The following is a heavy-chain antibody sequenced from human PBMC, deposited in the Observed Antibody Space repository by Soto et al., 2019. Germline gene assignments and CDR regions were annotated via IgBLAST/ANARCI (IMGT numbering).Heavy chain of an antibody. V-gene: IGHV1-69*10. J-gene: IGHJ5*02. CDR1: GGTFSSYA. CDR3: ARALDQDYYDSSGYPNWFDP. D-gene: IGHD3-22*01. Sequence: ASVKVSCKASGGTFSSYAISWVRQAPGQGLEWMGGIIPILGTANYAQKFQGRVTITADKSTSTAYMELSSLRSEDTAVYYCARALDQDYYDSSGYPNWFDPWGQGTLVTVSS. CDR2: IIPILGTA.